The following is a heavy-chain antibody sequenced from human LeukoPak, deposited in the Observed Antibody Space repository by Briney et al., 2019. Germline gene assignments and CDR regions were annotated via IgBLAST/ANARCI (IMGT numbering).Heavy chain of an antibody. CDR1: GFTFSSYW. CDR2: IKQDGSEK. Sequence: GGSLRLSCAASGFTFSSYWMSWVRQAPGKGLEWVANIKQDGSEKYYVDSVKGRFTISRDNAKNSLYLQMNSLRAEDTAVYYCARDRYYDFWSGYHRGAFDIWGQGTMSPSLQ. J-gene: IGHJ3*02. V-gene: IGHV3-7*03. D-gene: IGHD3-3*01. CDR3: ARDRYYDFWSGYHRGAFDI.